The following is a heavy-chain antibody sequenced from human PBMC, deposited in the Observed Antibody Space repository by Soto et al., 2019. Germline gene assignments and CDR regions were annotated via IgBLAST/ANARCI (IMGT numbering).Heavy chain of an antibody. CDR3: ARRAIFGVVTGLPYYYYYMDV. V-gene: IGHV4-59*08. CDR2: IYYSGST. D-gene: IGHD3-3*01. CDR1: GGSISSYY. Sequence: SETLSLTCTVSGGSISSYYWSWIRQPPGKGLEWIGYIYYSGSTNYNPSLKSRVTISVDTSKNQFSLKLSSVTAADTAVYYCARRAIFGVVTGLPYYYYYMDVWGKGTTVTVSS. J-gene: IGHJ6*03.